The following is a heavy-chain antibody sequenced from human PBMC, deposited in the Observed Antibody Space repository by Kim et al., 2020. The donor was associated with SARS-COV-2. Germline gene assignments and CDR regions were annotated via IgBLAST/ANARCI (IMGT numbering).Heavy chain of an antibody. CDR2: IHYSGTT. D-gene: IGHD3-16*01. V-gene: IGHV4-59*08. CDR3: AAIGPGGAWFDS. CDR1: GGSIRTGY. J-gene: IGHJ5*01. Sequence: SETLSLTCTVSGGSIRTGYCSWLRQSPGKGLEHIGYIHYSGTTNYNPSLKSRITLSVDASKNQFSLRLTSVTAADTAVYYCAAIGPGGAWFDSRGQGILVTVSS.